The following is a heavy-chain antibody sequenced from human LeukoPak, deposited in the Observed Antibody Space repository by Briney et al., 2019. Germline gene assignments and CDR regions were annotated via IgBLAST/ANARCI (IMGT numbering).Heavy chain of an antibody. CDR2: INPSGGST. D-gene: IGHD4-17*01. Sequence: ASVKVSCKGSGYTFTSYHMHWVRQAPGQGLEWMGIINPSGGSTSYAQKFQGRVTMTRDMSTSTVYMELSSLRSEDTAVYYCARDRNTVTTLANDAFDIWGQGTMVTVSS. CDR1: GYTFTSYH. J-gene: IGHJ3*02. CDR3: ARDRNTVTTLANDAFDI. V-gene: IGHV1-46*01.